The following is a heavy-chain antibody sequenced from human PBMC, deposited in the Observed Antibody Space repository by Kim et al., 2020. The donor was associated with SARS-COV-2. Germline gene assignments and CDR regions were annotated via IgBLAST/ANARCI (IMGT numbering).Heavy chain of an antibody. D-gene: IGHD3-10*01. CDR3: ASTYGSGSHGFDP. J-gene: IGHJ5*02. V-gene: IGHV4-59*01. Sequence: YHPALKSRVTISVDTSKNQFSLKLSSVTAADTAVYYCASTYGSGSHGFDPWGQGTLVTVSS.